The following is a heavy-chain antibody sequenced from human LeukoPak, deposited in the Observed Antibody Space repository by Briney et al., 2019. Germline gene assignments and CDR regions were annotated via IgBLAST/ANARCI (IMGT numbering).Heavy chain of an antibody. D-gene: IGHD5-18*01. CDR2: ISGSAHKI. CDR1: GFTLSRYA. J-gene: IGHJ4*02. CDR3: AGRPTGYSSGYIH. V-gene: IGHV3-23*01. Sequence: GGSLRLSCAASGFTLSRYAVSWVRKAPEKGLDWVSVISGSAHKIRYADSVKGRFTISRDSSENIVYLQMNNLRVEDTAVYYCAGRPTGYSSGYIHWGQGTLVTVSS.